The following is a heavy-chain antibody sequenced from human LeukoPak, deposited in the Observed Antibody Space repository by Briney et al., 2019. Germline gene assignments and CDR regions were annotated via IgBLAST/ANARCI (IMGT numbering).Heavy chain of an antibody. CDR2: IYYSGST. D-gene: IGHD5-24*01. J-gene: IGHJ4*02. CDR1: GGSISSSSYY. Sequence: SETLSLTCTVSGGSISSSSYYWGWIRQPPGKGLEWIGSIYYSGSTYYNPSLKSRVTISVDTSKNQFSLKLSSVTAADTAVYYCARHRKMATILYYFDYWGQGTQVTVSS. V-gene: IGHV4-39*01. CDR3: ARHRKMATILYYFDY.